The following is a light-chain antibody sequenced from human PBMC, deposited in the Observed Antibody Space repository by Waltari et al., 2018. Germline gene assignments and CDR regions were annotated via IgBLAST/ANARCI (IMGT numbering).Light chain of an antibody. CDR3: QQCSTLPFT. CDR1: RDIDTY. Sequence: DVQMTQSPSSLAASVGDRTTITCQATRDIDTYLNWYQHKPGKAPKLLIYDADTLQRGVPSRFSGSGSGTHFSFTINNLQPDDFATYYCQQCSTLPFTFGGGT. CDR2: DAD. V-gene: IGKV1-33*01. J-gene: IGKJ4*01.